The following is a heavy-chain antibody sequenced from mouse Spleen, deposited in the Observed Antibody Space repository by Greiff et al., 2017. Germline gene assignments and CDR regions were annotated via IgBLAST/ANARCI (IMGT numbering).Heavy chain of an antibody. Sequence: EVKVEESGGGLVQPGGSLKLSCATSGFTFSDYYMYWVRQTPEKRLEWVAYISNGGGSTYYPDTVKGRFTISRDNAKNTLYLQMSRLKSEDTAMYYCARLDDYDGGYAMDYWGQGTSVTVSS. D-gene: IGHD2-4*01. CDR1: GFTFSDYY. J-gene: IGHJ4*01. CDR2: ISNGGGST. CDR3: ARLDDYDGGYAMDY. V-gene: IGHV5-12*02.